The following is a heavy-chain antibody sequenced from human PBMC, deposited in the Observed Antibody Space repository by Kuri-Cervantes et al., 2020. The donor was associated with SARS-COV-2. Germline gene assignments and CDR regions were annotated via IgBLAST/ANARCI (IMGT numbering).Heavy chain of an antibody. CDR3: ARDLTPERYCSSTSCYTDYDFWSNYLVDY. CDR2: ISSGSTYI. Sequence: GGSLRLSCAASGFTFSNYNMNWVRQAPGKGLEWVSSISSGSTYIYYADSVKGRFTISRDNAKNPLSLQLNSLRAEDTAVYYCARDLTPERYCSSTSCYTDYDFWSNYLVDYWGQGTLVTVSS. J-gene: IGHJ4*02. CDR1: GFTFSNYN. V-gene: IGHV3-21*01. D-gene: IGHD2-2*02.